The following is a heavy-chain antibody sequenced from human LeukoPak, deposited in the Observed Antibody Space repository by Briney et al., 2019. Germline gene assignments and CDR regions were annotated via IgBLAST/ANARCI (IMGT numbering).Heavy chain of an antibody. Sequence: PGGSLRLSCAASGFTFSSYSMNWVRQAPGKGLEWVPYISSSSRTIYYADSVKGRFTISRDNAKNSLYLQMNSLRAEDTAIYYCARQSGTMVTTRFDYWGQGTLVTVSS. D-gene: IGHD4-17*01. CDR2: ISSSSRTI. V-gene: IGHV3-48*01. CDR3: ARQSGTMVTTRFDY. J-gene: IGHJ4*02. CDR1: GFTFSSYS.